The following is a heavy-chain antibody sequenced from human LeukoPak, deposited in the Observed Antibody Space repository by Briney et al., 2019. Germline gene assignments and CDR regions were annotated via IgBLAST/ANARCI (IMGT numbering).Heavy chain of an antibody. Sequence: GESLQISCQGSGYSFTNFWVGWVRQLPGKGLEWMGIIYPGDSDTRYSPSFQGQVKISADKSISTAYLQWSSLKASDTAMYYCARQGTYYYDSRAYFPGTFDYWGQGTLVTVSS. V-gene: IGHV5-51*01. CDR2: IYPGDSDT. J-gene: IGHJ4*02. CDR3: ARQGTYYYDSRAYFPGTFDY. D-gene: IGHD3-22*01. CDR1: GYSFTNFW.